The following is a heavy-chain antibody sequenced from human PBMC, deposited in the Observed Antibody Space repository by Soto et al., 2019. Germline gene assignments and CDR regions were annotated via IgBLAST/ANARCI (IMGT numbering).Heavy chain of an antibody. Sequence: GESLKISCKASGYTFTNYWINWVRQMPGKGLEWMGKIDPSDSYANCSPSFQGHVTISTDKSINTAFLQWSSLKASDTAMYYCSRQSLRGFDPRGQGTLVTVSS. J-gene: IGHJ5*02. CDR1: GYTFTNYW. CDR2: IDPSDSYA. V-gene: IGHV5-10-1*01. CDR3: SRQSLRGFDP.